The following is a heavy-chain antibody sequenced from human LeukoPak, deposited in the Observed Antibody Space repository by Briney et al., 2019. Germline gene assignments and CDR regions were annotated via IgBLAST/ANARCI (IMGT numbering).Heavy chain of an antibody. CDR3: ARVYQSAEYYFDY. V-gene: IGHV4-59*01. J-gene: IGHJ4*02. CDR2: IYYTGST. CDR1: GGSIDSYY. Sequence: SSETLSLTCTVSGGSIDSYYWSWIRQPPGKGLEWIGYIYYTGSTEYHPSLKSRVTISLDTSKNQFSLKLTSVTAADTAVYYCARVYQSAEYYFDYWGQGNLVSVSS. D-gene: IGHD2-2*01.